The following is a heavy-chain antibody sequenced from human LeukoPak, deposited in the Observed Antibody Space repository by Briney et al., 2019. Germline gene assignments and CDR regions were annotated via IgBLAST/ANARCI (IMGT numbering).Heavy chain of an antibody. V-gene: IGHV3-73*01. CDR1: GFTFSGSA. J-gene: IGHJ4*02. CDR3: TRPVCSGGSCYLFDY. CDR2: IRSKANSYAT. Sequence: GQPGGSLKLSCAASGFTFSGSATHWVRQASGKGLEWVGRIRSKANSYATAYAASVKGRFTISRDDSKNTAYLQMNSLKTEDTAVYYCTRPVCSGGSCYLFDYWGQGTLVTVSS. D-gene: IGHD2-15*01.